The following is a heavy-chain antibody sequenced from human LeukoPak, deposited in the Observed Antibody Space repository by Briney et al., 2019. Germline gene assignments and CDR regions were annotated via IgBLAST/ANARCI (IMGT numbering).Heavy chain of an antibody. CDR2: IYYSGST. J-gene: IGHJ2*01. D-gene: IGHD6-13*01. Sequence: SETLSLTCTVSGGSISSYYWSWIRQPPGKGLEWIGYIYYSGSTNYNPSLKSRVTISVDTSKNQFSPKLSSVTAADTAVYYCARSWYSQSYWYFDLWGRGTLVTVSS. CDR1: GGSISSYY. CDR3: ARSWYSQSYWYFDL. V-gene: IGHV4-59*01.